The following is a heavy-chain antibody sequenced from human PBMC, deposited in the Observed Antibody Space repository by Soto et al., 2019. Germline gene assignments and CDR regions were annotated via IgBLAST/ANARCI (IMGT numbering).Heavy chain of an antibody. CDR1: GYSFTSYW. V-gene: IGHV5-51*01. J-gene: IGHJ3*02. CDR2: IYPGDSDT. D-gene: IGHD6-6*01. Sequence: GESLKISCKGSGYSFTSYWIGWVRQMPGKGLEWMGIIYPGDSDTRYSPSFQGQVTISADKSISTAYLQWSSLKASDTAMYYCASTYSSSASAGLDAFDIWGQGTMVTVSS. CDR3: ASTYSSSASAGLDAFDI.